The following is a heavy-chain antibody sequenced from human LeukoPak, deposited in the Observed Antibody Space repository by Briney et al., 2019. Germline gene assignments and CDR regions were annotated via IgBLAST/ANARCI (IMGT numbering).Heavy chain of an antibody. V-gene: IGHV4-61*01. J-gene: IGHJ5*02. CDR1: GGSVSSGSHY. CDR2: IYYRGTT. D-gene: IGHD6-19*01. CDR3: ARSFYSSGWYTPLWWFDT. Sequence: PSETLSLTCTVSGGSVSSGSHYWNWIRQSPGRGLEWIGHIYYRGTTNYTPSLKSRVTISVDTSMNQFSLRLSSVTAADTAVYFCARSFYSSGWYTPLWWFDTWGQGTPVTVSS.